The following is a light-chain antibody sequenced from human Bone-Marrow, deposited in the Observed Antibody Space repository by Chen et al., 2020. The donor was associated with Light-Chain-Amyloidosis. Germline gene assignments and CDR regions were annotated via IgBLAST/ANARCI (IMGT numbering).Light chain of an antibody. Sequence: SYVLTQPSSVSVAPGQTATLACGGNNIGSTSVHWYHQTPGQAPLLVVYDDRDPPSGIPERLSGSNSGNTATLTISRVEAGDEADYYCQVWDRSSDRPVFGGGTKLTVL. CDR1: NIGSTS. J-gene: IGLJ3*02. V-gene: IGLV3-21*02. CDR3: QVWDRSSDRPV. CDR2: DDR.